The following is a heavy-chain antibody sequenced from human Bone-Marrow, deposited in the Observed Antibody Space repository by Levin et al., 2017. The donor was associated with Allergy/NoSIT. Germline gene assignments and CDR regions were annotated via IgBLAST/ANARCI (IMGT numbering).Heavy chain of an antibody. J-gene: IGHJ4*02. CDR3: ARVDIVVVPLWDY. V-gene: IGHV3-21*01. CDR1: GFTFCSYS. CDR2: ISSSSSYI. Sequence: GGSLRLSCAASGFTFCSYSMNWVRQAPGKGLEWVSSISSSSSYIYYADSVKGRFTISRDNAKNSLYLQMNSLRAEDTAVYYCARVDIVVVPLWDYWGQGTLVTVSS. D-gene: IGHD2-2*01.